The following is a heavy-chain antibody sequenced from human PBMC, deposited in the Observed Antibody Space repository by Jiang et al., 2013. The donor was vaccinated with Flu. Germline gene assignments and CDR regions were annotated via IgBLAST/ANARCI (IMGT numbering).Heavy chain of an antibody. J-gene: IGHJ6*03. Sequence: GAEVKKPGSSVKVSCKASGGTFSSYAISWVRQAPGQGLEWMGGIIPIFGTANYAQKFQGRVTITADESTSTAYMELSSLRSEDTAVYYCARVNYYGSGSYHYYMDVWGKGTTVTVSS. D-gene: IGHD3-10*01. CDR2: IIPIFGTA. CDR3: ARVNYYGSGSYHYYMDV. CDR1: GGTFSSYA. V-gene: IGHV1-69*01.